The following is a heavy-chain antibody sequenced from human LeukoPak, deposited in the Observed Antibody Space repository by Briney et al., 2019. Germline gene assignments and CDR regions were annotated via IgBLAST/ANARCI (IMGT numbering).Heavy chain of an antibody. J-gene: IGHJ3*02. CDR3: ASYRYGSSFAFDI. CDR1: GFTFSSYS. Sequence: GGSLRLSCAASGFTFSSYSMNWVRPAPGKGLEWVSSISSSSSYIYYADSVKGRFTISRDNSKNTLYLQMNSLRAEDTAVYYCASYRYGSSFAFDIWGQGTMVTASS. D-gene: IGHD6-6*01. V-gene: IGHV3-21*01. CDR2: ISSSSSYI.